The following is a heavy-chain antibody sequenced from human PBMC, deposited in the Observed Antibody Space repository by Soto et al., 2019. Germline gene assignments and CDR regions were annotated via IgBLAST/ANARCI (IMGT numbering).Heavy chain of an antibody. V-gene: IGHV1-69*13. D-gene: IGHD6-13*01. Sequence: ASVQLSCKASGGTFSSYAISWVRQAPGQGLEWMGGIIPIFGTANYAQKFQGRVTITADESTSTAYMELSSLRSEDTAVYYCARAALAAAGTPFDPWGQGTLVTVSS. CDR2: IIPIFGTA. CDR3: ARAALAAAGTPFDP. CDR1: GGTFSSYA. J-gene: IGHJ5*02.